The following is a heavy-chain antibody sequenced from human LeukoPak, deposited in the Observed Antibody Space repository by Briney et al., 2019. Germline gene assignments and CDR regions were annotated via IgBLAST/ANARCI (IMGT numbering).Heavy chain of an antibody. CDR2: IYYSGST. Sequence: PSETLSLTCTVSGGSISSSSYYWGWIRQPPGKGLEWIGSIYYSGSTYYNPSLKSRVTISVDTSKNQFSLKLGSVTAADTAVYYCARTNQPFDYWGQGTLVTVSS. CDR1: GGSISSSSYY. CDR3: ARTNQPFDY. D-gene: IGHD2-2*01. V-gene: IGHV4-39*01. J-gene: IGHJ4*02.